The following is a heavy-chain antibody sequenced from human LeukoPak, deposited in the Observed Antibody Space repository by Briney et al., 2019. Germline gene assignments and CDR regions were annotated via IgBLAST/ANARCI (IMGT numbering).Heavy chain of an antibody. CDR1: GFTFSSYG. V-gene: IGHV3-23*01. CDR3: AKMATTVTTTNYYYYYMDV. CDR2: ISGSGGST. J-gene: IGHJ6*03. Sequence: GGSLRLSCAASGFTFSSYGMSWVRQAPGKGLEWVSAISGSGGSTYYADSVKGRFTISRDNSKNTLYLQMNSLRAEDTAVYYCAKMATTVTTTNYYYYYMDVWGKGTTVTVSS. D-gene: IGHD4-17*01.